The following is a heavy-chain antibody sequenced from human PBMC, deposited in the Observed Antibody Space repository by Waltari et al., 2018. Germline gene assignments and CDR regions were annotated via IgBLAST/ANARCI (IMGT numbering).Heavy chain of an antibody. V-gene: IGHV4-59*11. Sequence: QVQLQESGPGLVKPSETLSLTCTVSGGSISSHYWSWIRQPPGKGLEWIGYIYYSGSTNYNPSLKSRVTISVDTSKNQCSLKLSSVTAADTAVYYCARVGYSSGWLVDYWGQGTLVTVSS. CDR2: IYYSGST. D-gene: IGHD6-19*01. CDR1: GGSISSHY. J-gene: IGHJ4*02. CDR3: ARVGYSSGWLVDY.